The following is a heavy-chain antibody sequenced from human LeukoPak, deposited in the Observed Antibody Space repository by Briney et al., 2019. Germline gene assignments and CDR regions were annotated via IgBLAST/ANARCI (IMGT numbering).Heavy chain of an antibody. CDR3: ASTKQWLAFDI. Sequence: PSETLSLTCTVSGGSISSYYWSWIRQPPGKGLEWIGNVHNNVNTNYNPALKSRATILIDTSKNQFSLKLSSMTAADTAVYYCASTKQWLAFDIWGQGTTVTVSS. V-gene: IGHV4-59*01. D-gene: IGHD6-19*01. J-gene: IGHJ3*02. CDR2: VHNNVNT. CDR1: GGSISSYY.